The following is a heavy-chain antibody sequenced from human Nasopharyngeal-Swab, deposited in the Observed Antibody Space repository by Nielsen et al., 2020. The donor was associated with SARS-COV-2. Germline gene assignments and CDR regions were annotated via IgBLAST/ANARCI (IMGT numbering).Heavy chain of an antibody. J-gene: IGHJ5*02. CDR1: GGSFSGYY. Sequence: GSLRLSCAVYGGSFSGYYWSWIRQPPGKGLEWIGEINHSGSTNYNPSLKSRVTISVDTSKNQFSLKLSSVTAADTAVYYCARVRYDILTGYHDNWFDPWGQGTLVTVSS. CDR3: ARVRYDILTGYHDNWFDP. CDR2: INHSGST. D-gene: IGHD3-9*01. V-gene: IGHV4-34*01.